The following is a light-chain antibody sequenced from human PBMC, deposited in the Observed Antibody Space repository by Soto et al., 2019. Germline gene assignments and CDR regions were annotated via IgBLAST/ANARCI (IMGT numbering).Light chain of an antibody. CDR1: SANVGHSH. Sequence: QSVLTQPPSVSAAPGQKVRIAQSRGSANVGHSHVSWYQQLPGTAPKLLIYGNNKRPSGIPARLSVSESGTSATLGITGLQTGDEADYYCGTLDSSLSAYVFGTETKVTVL. V-gene: IGLV1-51*01. CDR2: GNN. CDR3: GTLDSSLSAYV. J-gene: IGLJ1*01.